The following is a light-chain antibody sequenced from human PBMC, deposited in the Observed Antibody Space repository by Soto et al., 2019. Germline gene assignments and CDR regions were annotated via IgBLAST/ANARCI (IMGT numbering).Light chain of an antibody. CDR1: QTLSNK. Sequence: IVLTQSPGTLSVSPGERVILSCRASQTLSNKLAWYQQKPGQAPRLLIYGGFTRATGIPARFSGSGSGTEFTLTINSLQSEDFAIYYGQQHNAWPLTFGPGTKLDLK. CDR3: QQHNAWPLT. J-gene: IGKJ3*01. CDR2: GGF. V-gene: IGKV3-15*01.